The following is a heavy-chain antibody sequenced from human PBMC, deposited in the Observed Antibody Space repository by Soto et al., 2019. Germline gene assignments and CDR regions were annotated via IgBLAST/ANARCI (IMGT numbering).Heavy chain of an antibody. CDR1: GASLMSGSYY. CDR3: SDGSSFDY. J-gene: IGHJ4*02. Sequence: SETLSLTCTVSGASLMSGSYYWSWIPQPPGKGLEWIGYISHSGRANYDPSLKSRLTMSVDTSQNQFYLQLNSVTAADTAVYYCSDGSSFDYWGQGTPVTVSS. D-gene: IGHD5-12*01. CDR2: ISHSGRA. V-gene: IGHV4-61*01.